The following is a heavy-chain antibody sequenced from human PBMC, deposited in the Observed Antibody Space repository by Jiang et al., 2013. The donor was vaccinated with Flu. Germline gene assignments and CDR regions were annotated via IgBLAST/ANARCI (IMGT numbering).Heavy chain of an antibody. D-gene: IGHD4-17*01. CDR2: IYYSGST. CDR3: ARVLWTTVTRFDP. CDR1: GGSISSGDYY. Sequence: GLVKPSQTLSLTCTVSGGSISSGDYYWSWIRQPPGKGLEWIGYIYYSGSTYYNPSLKSRVTISVDTSKNQFSLKLSSVTAADTAVYYCARVLWTTVTRFDPWGQGTLVTVSS. J-gene: IGHJ5*02. V-gene: IGHV4-30-4*01.